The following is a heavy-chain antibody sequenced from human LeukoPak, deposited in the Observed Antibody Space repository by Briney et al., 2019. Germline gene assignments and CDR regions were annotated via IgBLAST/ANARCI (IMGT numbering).Heavy chain of an antibody. V-gene: IGHV3-7*01. J-gene: IGHJ4*02. CDR2: IKQDGSEK. CDR3: ARKSPEGYYYDSSGYPEYYFDY. D-gene: IGHD3-22*01. Sequence: PGGSLRLSCAASGFTFSSYWMSWVRQAPGKGLEWVANIKQDGSEKYYVDSVKGRFTISRDNAENSLYLQMNSLRAKDTAVYYCARKSPEGYYYDSSGYPEYYFDYWGQGTLVTVSS. CDR1: GFTFSSYW.